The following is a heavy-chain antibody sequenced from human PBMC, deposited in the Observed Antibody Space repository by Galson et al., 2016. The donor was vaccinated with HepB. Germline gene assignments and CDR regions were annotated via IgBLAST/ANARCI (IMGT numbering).Heavy chain of an antibody. D-gene: IGHD4-17*01. J-gene: IGHJ4*02. CDR1: GFTFSDYY. Sequence: SLRLSCAASGFTFSDYYMSWIRQAPGKGLEWVSYISSGSTYTKYADSVKGRFTISRDNAKNSLYLQMNSLRAEDTAVYYCAREHDYGDSEGNYFDYWGPGTLVTVSS. CDR2: ISSGSTYT. CDR3: AREHDYGDSEGNYFDY. V-gene: IGHV3-11*05.